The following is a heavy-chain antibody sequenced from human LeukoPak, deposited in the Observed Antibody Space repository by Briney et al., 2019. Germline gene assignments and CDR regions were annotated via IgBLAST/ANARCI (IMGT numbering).Heavy chain of an antibody. CDR3: TTDFSEGVFDY. V-gene: IGHV3-15*01. CDR1: GFTFSNAW. Sequence: GGSLRLSCAASGFTFSNAWMSWVRQAPGKGLEWVGRIKSKTDGGTTDYAAPVKGRFTISRDDSKNTLYLQMNSLKAEDTAVYYCTTDFSEGVFDYWGQGTLVTVSS. D-gene: IGHD2/OR15-2a*01. CDR2: IKSKTDGGTT. J-gene: IGHJ4*02.